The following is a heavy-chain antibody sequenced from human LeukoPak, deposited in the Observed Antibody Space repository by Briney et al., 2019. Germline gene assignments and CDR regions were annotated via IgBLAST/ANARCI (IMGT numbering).Heavy chain of an antibody. D-gene: IGHD3-22*01. CDR2: ISYDGSNK. V-gene: IGHV3-30-3*01. CDR1: GFTFSSYA. Sequence: PGGSLRLSCAASGFTFSSYAMHWVRQAPGKGLEWVAVISYDGSNKYYADSVKGRFTISRDNSKNTLYLQMNSLRAEDTAVYYCARDLRDDSSGYYYYYYGMDVWGQGTTVTVSS. CDR3: ARDLRDDSSGYYYYYYGMDV. J-gene: IGHJ6*02.